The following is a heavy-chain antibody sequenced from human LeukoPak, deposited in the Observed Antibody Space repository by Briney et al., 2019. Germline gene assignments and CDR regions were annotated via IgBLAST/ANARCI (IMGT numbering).Heavy chain of an antibody. CDR1: GGSISSYY. Sequence: SETLSLTCTVSGGSISSYYWSWIGQPPGKGLEWIGYIYYSGSTNYNPSLKSRVTISVDTSKNQFSLKLSSVTAEDTAVYYCARLWSGYDIDSDYWGQGTLVTVSS. J-gene: IGHJ4*02. V-gene: IGHV4-59*08. CDR3: ARLWSGYDIDSDY. D-gene: IGHD5-12*01. CDR2: IYYSGST.